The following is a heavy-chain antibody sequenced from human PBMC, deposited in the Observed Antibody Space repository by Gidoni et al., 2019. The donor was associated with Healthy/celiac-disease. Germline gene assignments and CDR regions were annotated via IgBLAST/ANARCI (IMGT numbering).Heavy chain of an antibody. V-gene: IGHV2-26*01. D-gene: IGHD6-19*01. CDR3: ARSSIAVAGAQIGYFDL. CDR2: IFSNDEK. CDR1: GFSLSNASMG. Sequence: QVTLKESGPVLVKPTETLTLTCTVSGFSLSNASMGVSWIRQPPGKALEWLAHIFSNDEKSYSTSLKSRLTISKDTSKSQVVLTMTNMDPVDTATYYCARSSIAVAGAQIGYFDLWGRGTLVTVSS. J-gene: IGHJ2*01.